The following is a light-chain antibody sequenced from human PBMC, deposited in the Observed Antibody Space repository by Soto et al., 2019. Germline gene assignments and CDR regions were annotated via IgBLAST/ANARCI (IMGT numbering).Light chain of an antibody. CDR2: EGS. Sequence: QSALTQPASVSGSPGQSITISWTGTSSDVGSYNLVSWYQQHPGKAPKLMIYEGSKRPSGVSNRFSGSKSGNTASLTISGLQAEDEADYYCCSYAGSSPHVVFGGGTKLTVL. V-gene: IGLV2-23*01. CDR1: SSDVGSYNL. J-gene: IGLJ2*01. CDR3: CSYAGSSPHVV.